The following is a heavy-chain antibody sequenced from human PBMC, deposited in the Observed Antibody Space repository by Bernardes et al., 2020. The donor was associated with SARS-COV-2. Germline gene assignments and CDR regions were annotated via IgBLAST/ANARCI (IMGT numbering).Heavy chain of an antibody. CDR2: INHRGTA. J-gene: IGHJ5*02. CDR1: GGSFSGYY. Sequence: TLSLTCADYGGSFSGYYWTWILQPPGKGLEWIGEINHRGTANYNPSLRGRVTISVDTSENQVSLTLRSVTAADTAVYYCARAITLLRGVTFWFDPWGHGTPVSVSS. D-gene: IGHD3-10*01. V-gene: IGHV4-34*01. CDR3: ARAITLLRGVTFWFDP.